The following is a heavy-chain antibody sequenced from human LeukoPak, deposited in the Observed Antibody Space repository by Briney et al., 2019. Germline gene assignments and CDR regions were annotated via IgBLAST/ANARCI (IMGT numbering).Heavy chain of an antibody. V-gene: IGHV1-58*01. Sequence: SVKVSCKSSGFTFSTSAVQWVRQARGQRLEWIGWIIVGTGTTNHAQSLQGRLTISRDMSTNTAYMELSSLRSEDTAVYYCAAERYGGITDCCNFEIWGQGTMVTVSS. D-gene: IGHD4-23*01. CDR3: AAERYGGITDCCNFEI. CDR1: GFTFSTSA. J-gene: IGHJ3*02. CDR2: IIVGTGTT.